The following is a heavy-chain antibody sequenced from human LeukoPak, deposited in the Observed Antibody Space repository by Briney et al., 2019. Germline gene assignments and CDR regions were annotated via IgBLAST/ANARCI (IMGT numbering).Heavy chain of an antibody. CDR1: GGSISSYY. V-gene: IGHV4-59*08. Sequence: SETLSLTCTVSGGSISSYYWSWIRQPPGKGLEWIGYINNSGSSNYNPSLKSRVTISVDTSKHQFCLKLSSVTAADTAVYYCARTYYYGSGSYYPHAWGQGTLVTVST. D-gene: IGHD3-10*01. CDR3: ARTYYYGSGSYYPHA. J-gene: IGHJ5*02. CDR2: INNSGSS.